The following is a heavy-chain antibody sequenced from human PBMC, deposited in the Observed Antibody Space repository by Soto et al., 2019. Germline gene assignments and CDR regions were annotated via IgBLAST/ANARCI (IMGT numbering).Heavy chain of an antibody. CDR3: AKVSLGATTITDYYYYGLDV. V-gene: IGHV3-23*01. D-gene: IGHD1-26*01. J-gene: IGHJ6*02. CDR1: GLTFSSYA. CDR2: ISGGGGST. Sequence: PGGSLRLSCAASGLTFSSYAMSWVRQAPRKGLEWVSAISGGGGSTYYADSVKGRVTISRDNSKNTLYLQMNSLRAEDTALYYCAKVSLGATTITDYYYYGLDVWGQGTTVTAP.